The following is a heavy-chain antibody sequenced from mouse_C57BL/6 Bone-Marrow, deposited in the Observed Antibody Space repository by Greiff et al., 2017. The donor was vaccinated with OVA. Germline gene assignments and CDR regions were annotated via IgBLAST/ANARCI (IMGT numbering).Heavy chain of an antibody. CDR3: ASGDRDYYFDY. CDR2: IDPSDSYT. CDR1: GYTFTSYW. V-gene: IGHV1-50*01. Sequence: VQLQQPGAELVKPGASVKLSCKASGYTFTSYWMQWVKQRPGQGLEWIGEIDPSDSYTNYNQKFKGKATLTVDTSSSTAYMQLSSLTSEDSAVYYCASGDRDYYFDYWGQGTTLTVSS. D-gene: IGHD2-14*01. J-gene: IGHJ2*01.